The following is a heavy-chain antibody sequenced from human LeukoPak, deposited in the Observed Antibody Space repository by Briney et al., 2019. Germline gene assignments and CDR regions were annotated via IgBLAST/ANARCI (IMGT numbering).Heavy chain of an antibody. CDR3: ARVFCSSTSCYKGNFDY. V-gene: IGHV3-21*01. J-gene: IGHJ4*02. D-gene: IGHD2-2*02. CDR2: ISSSSSYI. Sequence: GGSLRLSCAASGFTFSSYSMNWVRQAPGKGLEWVSSISSSSSYIYYAHSVKGRFTISRDNAKNSLYLQMNSLRAEDTAVYYCARVFCSSTSCYKGNFDYWGQGTLVTVSS. CDR1: GFTFSSYS.